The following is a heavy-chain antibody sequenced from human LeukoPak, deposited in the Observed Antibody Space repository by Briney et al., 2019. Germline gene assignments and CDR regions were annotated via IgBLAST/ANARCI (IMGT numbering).Heavy chain of an antibody. D-gene: IGHD3-9*01. CDR1: GYTFTGYY. J-gene: IGHJ4*02. V-gene: IGHV1-2*02. CDR3: ARDSDVLRYFDWSRHFDY. CDR2: INPNSGGT. Sequence: GASVKVSCKASGYTFTGYYMHWVRQAPGQGLEWMGWINPNSGGTNYAQKFQGRVTMTRDTSISTAYMELSRLRSDDTAVYYCARDSDVLRYFDWSRHFDYWGQGTLVTVSS.